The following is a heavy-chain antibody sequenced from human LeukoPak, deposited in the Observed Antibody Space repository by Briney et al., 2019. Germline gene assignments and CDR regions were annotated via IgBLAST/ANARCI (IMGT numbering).Heavy chain of an antibody. CDR2: IYSGGST. J-gene: IGHJ4*02. V-gene: IGHV3-53*01. CDR3: AKDRGLTVTTDFDY. CDR1: EFSVGSNY. Sequence: GGSLRLSCAASEFSVGSNYMTWVRQAPGKGLEWVSLIYSGGSTYYADSVKGRFTISRDNSKNTLYLQMNSLRAEDTAVYYCAKDRGLTVTTDFDYWGQGTLVTVSS. D-gene: IGHD4-17*01.